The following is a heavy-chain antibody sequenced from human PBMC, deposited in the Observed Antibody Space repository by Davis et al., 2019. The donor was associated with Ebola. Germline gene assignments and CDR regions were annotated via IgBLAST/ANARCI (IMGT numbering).Heavy chain of an antibody. CDR1: GFSVSGKY. V-gene: IGHV3-53*05. CDR2: FYTDERT. J-gene: IGHJ4*02. CDR3: AKGEDYDIDY. Sequence: GGSLRLSCEVSGFSVSGKYMSWVRQAPGKGPEWVAVFYTDERTYYADSVKGRFTISRDNSKNTLYLQMNSLRPEDTAVYYCAKGEDYDIDYWGQGTLVTVSS. D-gene: IGHD4-17*01.